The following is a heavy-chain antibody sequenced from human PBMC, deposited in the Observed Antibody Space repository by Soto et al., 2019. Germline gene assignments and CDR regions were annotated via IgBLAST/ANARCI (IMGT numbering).Heavy chain of an antibody. CDR1: GGSISSGGYY. J-gene: IGHJ5*02. CDR3: ASLVPMYYDSSGYYLGWFDP. Sequence: QVQLQESGPGLVKPSQTLSLTCTVSGGSISSGGYYWSWIRQHPGKGLEWIGYIYYSGSTYYNPSLKSRVTTSVDTSKNQFSLKLSSVTAADTAVYYCASLVPMYYDSSGYYLGWFDPWGQGTLVTVSS. D-gene: IGHD3-22*01. V-gene: IGHV4-31*03. CDR2: IYYSGST.